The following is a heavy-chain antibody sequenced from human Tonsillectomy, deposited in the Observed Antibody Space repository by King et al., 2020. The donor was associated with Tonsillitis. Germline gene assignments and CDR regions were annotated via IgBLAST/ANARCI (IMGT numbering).Heavy chain of an antibody. Sequence: VQLQESGPGQVKPSETLSITCTVSGGSISSYYWSWIRQPPGKGLEWVGYIYYSGRTNYTPTLKSGVTKPVDTSKNQFSLKLSTVTAADTAVYYCERKLQALTMVPLGYWGQGTLVTVSS. J-gene: IGHJ4*02. CDR3: ERKLQALTMVPLGY. CDR2: IYYSGRT. V-gene: IGHV4-59*01. CDR1: GGSISSYY. D-gene: IGHD4/OR15-4a*01.